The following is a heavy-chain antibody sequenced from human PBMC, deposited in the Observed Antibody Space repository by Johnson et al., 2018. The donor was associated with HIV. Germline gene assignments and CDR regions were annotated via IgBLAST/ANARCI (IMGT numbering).Heavy chain of an antibody. D-gene: IGHD3-10*01. J-gene: IGHJ3*02. CDR2: LRYDGSGYRT. CDR3: ARAGKWSGDAFDI. V-gene: IGHV3-30*04. CDR1: GFTFSSYA. Sequence: QVQLVESGGGVVRPGGSLRLSCAGSGFTFSSYAFHWVRQAPGKGLEWVTFLRYDGSGYRTYYADSVKGRFTISRDNSKNTLYLQMNSLRAEDTAVYYCARAGKWSGDAFDIWGQGTTVTVSS.